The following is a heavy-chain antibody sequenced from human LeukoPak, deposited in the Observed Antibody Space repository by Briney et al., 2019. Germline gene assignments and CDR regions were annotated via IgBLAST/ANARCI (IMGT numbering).Heavy chain of an antibody. CDR3: ARGIRLVRGVITPNFDY. CDR2: IYPGDSDA. Sequence: GESLKISCEGSGYSFTNYWIAWVRQMPGKGLEWMGVIYPGDSDATYSPSFQGQVTISTDKSIGTAYLQWSSLKASDTAMYYRARGIRLVRGVITPNFDYWGQGTLVTVSS. V-gene: IGHV5-51*01. CDR1: GYSFTNYW. J-gene: IGHJ4*02. D-gene: IGHD3-10*01.